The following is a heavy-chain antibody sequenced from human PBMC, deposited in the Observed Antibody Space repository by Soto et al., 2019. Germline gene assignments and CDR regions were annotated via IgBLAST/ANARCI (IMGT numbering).Heavy chain of an antibody. CDR2: IYWDDDE. Sequence: QITLKESGPTLVRPTQTLTLTCTFSGFSLTTSEVGVGWIRQPPGKALEWLALIYWDDDERYNPSLENRLCITKDTSKIQVVLSMTNMDPVDTATYYCAHTRRGSGSYSFDYWGQGTLVIVSS. J-gene: IGHJ4*02. CDR1: GFSLTTSEVG. CDR3: AHTRRGSGSYSFDY. V-gene: IGHV2-5*02. D-gene: IGHD3-10*01.